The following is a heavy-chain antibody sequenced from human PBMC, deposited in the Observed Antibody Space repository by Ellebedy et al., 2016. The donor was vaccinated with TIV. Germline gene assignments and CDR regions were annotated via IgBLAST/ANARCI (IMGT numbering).Heavy chain of an antibody. D-gene: IGHD3-10*01. V-gene: IGHV3-30*18. Sequence: GESLKISCAASGFTFSSYGMHWVRQAPGKGLEWVAVISYDGSNKYYADSVKGRFTISRDNSKNTLYLQMNSLRAEDTAVYYCAKEERFGEFLYYYGMDVWGQGTTVTVSS. CDR2: ISYDGSNK. J-gene: IGHJ6*02. CDR1: GFTFSSYG. CDR3: AKEERFGEFLYYYGMDV.